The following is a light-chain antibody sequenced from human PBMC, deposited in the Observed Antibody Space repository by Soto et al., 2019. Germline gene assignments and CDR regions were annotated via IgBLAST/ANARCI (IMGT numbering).Light chain of an antibody. V-gene: IGKV3-20*01. J-gene: IGKJ5*01. CDR3: HQYGRSPRGT. CDR2: GAS. CDR1: QSVKSS. Sequence: EIMMTQSPATLSVSPGERATLSCRASQSVKSSLAWYQQTPGQAPRLLIYGASTRATGIPDRFSGSGSGTDFTLTISSLEPEDFAVYYCHQYGRSPRGTFGQGTRLEI.